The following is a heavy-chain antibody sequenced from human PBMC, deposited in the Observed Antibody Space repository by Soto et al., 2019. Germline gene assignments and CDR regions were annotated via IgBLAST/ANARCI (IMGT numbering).Heavy chain of an antibody. D-gene: IGHD3-10*01. CDR1: GFTFSNAW. CDR3: TTIDSMVRGVITYYFDY. J-gene: IGHJ4*02. V-gene: IGHV3-15*01. Sequence: GGSLRLSCAASGFTFSNAWMSWVRQAPGKGLEWVGRIKSKTDGGTTDYAAPVKGRFTISRDDSKNTLYLQMNSLKTEDTAVYYCTTIDSMVRGVITYYFDYWGQGTLVTVSS. CDR2: IKSKTDGGTT.